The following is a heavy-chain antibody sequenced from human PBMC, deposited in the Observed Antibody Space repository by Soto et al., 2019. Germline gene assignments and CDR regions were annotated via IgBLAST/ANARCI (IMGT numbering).Heavy chain of an antibody. D-gene: IGHD3-3*01. Sequence: QVQLVESGGGVVQPGRSLRLSCAASGFTFSRHTMHWVRQAPGKGLEWVAAISDDGSNTYYADSVKRRFTISRDNSKNXLXLEXNRLSSEDEAVHHCGREVHYVFCSGCNTHPFYLDDWGQGTLVTVSS. CDR1: GFTFSRHT. V-gene: IGHV3-30-3*01. CDR3: GREVHYVFCSGCNTHPFYLDD. CDR2: ISDDGSNT. J-gene: IGHJ4*02.